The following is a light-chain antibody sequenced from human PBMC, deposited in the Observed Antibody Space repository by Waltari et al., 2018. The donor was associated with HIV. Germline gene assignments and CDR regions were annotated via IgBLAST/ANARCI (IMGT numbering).Light chain of an antibody. CDR3: VAWDDSLSGPV. V-gene: IGLV1-47*01. CDR2: RND. J-gene: IGLJ2*01. Sequence: QSLLTQPPSVSGTPGQRVTISCSGSSSNIGSKFVYWYQQLPGTAPKLLIYRNDQRPSGVPDRFSGSKSGTSASLATSGLRSEDEADYYCVAWDDSLSGPVFGGGTKLTVL. CDR1: SSNIGSKF.